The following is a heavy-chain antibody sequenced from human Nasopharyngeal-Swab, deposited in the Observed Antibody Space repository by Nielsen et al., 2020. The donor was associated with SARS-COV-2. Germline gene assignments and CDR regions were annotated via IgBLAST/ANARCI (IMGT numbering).Heavy chain of an antibody. D-gene: IGHD6-13*01. CDR2: IYYSGST. Sequence: RQAPGKGLEWIGSIYYSGSTYYNPSLKSRVTISVDTSKNQFSLKLSSVTAADTAVYYCARHYSSSWTNYYYYGMDVWGQGTTGTVSS. J-gene: IGHJ6*02. V-gene: IGHV4-39*01. CDR3: ARHYSSSWTNYYYYGMDV.